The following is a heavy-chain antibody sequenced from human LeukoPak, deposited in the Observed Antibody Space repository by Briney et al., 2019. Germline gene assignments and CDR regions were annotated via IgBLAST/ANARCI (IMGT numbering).Heavy chain of an antibody. V-gene: IGHV2-70*11. CDR1: GFSLSTSGMC. CDR2: INWDDDK. CDR3: ARGGTGYLNY. Sequence: SGPTLVNPTQTLTLTCTFSGFSLSTSGMCVSWIRQPPGKALEWLARINWDDDKYYSTSLKTRLTISKDTSKNQVVLTMTNVGPVDTATYYCARGGTGYLNYWGQGTLVTVSS. D-gene: IGHD3/OR15-3a*01. J-gene: IGHJ4*02.